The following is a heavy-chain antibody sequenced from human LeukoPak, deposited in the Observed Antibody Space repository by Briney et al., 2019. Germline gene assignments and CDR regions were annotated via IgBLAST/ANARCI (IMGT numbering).Heavy chain of an antibody. J-gene: IGHJ4*02. D-gene: IGHD3-16*01. CDR3: ARVGGHGGFDY. CDR1: GFTFSSYW. V-gene: IGHV3-74*01. Sequence: GGSLRLSCAASGFTFSSYWMHWVRQAPGKGLVWVSRINSDGSSTSYADSVKGRFTISRDNAKNTLYLQMNSLRGEDTAVYYCARVGGHGGFDYWGQGTLVTVSS. CDR2: INSDGSST.